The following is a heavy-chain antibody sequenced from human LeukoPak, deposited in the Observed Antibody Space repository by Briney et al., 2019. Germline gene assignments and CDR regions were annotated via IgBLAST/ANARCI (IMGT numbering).Heavy chain of an antibody. D-gene: IGHD3-3*01. CDR3: TTDTLLRFLEWSDY. Sequence: GGSLRLSCAASGFTFSNAWMSWVRQAPGKGLEWVGRIKSKTDGGTTDYAAPVKGRFTISRDDSKNTLYLQMNSLKTEDTAVYYCTTDTLLRFLEWSDYWGQGTLVTVSS. CDR2: IKSKTDGGTT. CDR1: GFTFSNAW. V-gene: IGHV3-15*01. J-gene: IGHJ4*02.